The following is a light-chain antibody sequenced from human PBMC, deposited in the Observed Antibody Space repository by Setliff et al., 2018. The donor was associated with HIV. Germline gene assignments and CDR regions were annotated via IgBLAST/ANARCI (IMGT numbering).Light chain of an antibody. CDR3: ATWDDSLPVQYV. Sequence: QSALTQPPSASGTPGQTVTISCSGSASNIGGKTLSWYQQLPGPAPKVLIYRDNQRPSGVPDRFSGSKSGTSASLAIGGLQSEDEADYYCATWDDSLPVQYVFGPGTKVTVL. V-gene: IGLV1-44*01. J-gene: IGLJ1*01. CDR1: ASNIGGKT. CDR2: RDN.